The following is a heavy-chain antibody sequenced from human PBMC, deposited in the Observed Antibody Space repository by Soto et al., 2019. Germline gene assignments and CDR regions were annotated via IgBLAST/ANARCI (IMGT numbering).Heavy chain of an antibody. CDR3: SYDTFGDKDF. J-gene: IGHJ4*02. D-gene: IGHD3-9*01. CDR2: VNPDGTIT. V-gene: IGHV3-74*01. CDR1: VYTVCHYG. Sequence: GGCLSLACAASVYTVCHYGMHWVRQAPGKGLVWVSRVNPDGTITTYADSVKGRFTISRDNAKNTLYLQMNSLGVEDTALYYCSYDTFGDKDFWGQGTPVNLSS.